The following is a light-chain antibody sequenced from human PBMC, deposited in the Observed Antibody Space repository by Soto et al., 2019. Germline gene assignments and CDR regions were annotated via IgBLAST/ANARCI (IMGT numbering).Light chain of an antibody. V-gene: IGKV1-5*01. CDR2: DAS. CDR3: QHYVTCSGT. CDR1: QSVSGW. Sequence: DIQMTQSPSTLCASVGDTVTVTCRASQSVSGWLAWYQQKPGEAPKLLIYDASALPRGVPSRFSGSGSGTKFTLTIASLQPDDCATYYGQHYVTCSGTLGPGTKVEI. J-gene: IGKJ1*01.